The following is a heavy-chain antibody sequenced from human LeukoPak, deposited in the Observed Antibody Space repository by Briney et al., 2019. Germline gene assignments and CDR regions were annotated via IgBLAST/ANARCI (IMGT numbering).Heavy chain of an antibody. V-gene: IGHV3-30-3*01. D-gene: IGHD3-16*01. CDR2: ISYDGSNK. CDR3: AREGSLDDY. J-gene: IGHJ4*02. Sequence: GGSLRLSCAASGFTFSSYAMHWVRQAPGKGLEWVAVISYDGSNKYYADSVKGRFTISRDNSKNTLYLQMNSLRAEDTAVYYCAREGSLDDYWGQGTLVTVSS. CDR1: GFTFSSYA.